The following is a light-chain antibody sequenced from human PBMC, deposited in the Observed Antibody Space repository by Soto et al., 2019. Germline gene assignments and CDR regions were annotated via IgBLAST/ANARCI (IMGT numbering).Light chain of an antibody. CDR3: LQHDSFPPT. Sequence: DIQMTQSPSTLSASVGDRVTITCRASQNIERWLAWFQQKPGKVPQRLIYAASSLQTGVPSRFSGSGSGTDFTLTINSLQPEDFTTYYCLQHDSFPPTFGQGTRLEI. CDR2: AAS. J-gene: IGKJ5*01. CDR1: QNIERW. V-gene: IGKV1-17*03.